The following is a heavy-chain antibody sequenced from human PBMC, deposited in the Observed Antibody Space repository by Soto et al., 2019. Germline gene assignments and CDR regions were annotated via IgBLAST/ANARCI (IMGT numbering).Heavy chain of an antibody. CDR3: ARTYRGFYGLDV. Sequence: EVQLVESGGGLVQPGGSLRLSCEASGFTFRNYDMHWVRQGTGKGLEWVSGISAAGDPDYADSVEGRFTISRENAQNSFFLQMNSLRVGDTAVYYFARTYRGFYGLDVWGQGTTVIVSS. J-gene: IGHJ6*02. CDR2: ISAAGDP. CDR1: GFTFRNYD. V-gene: IGHV3-13*05. D-gene: IGHD4-4*01.